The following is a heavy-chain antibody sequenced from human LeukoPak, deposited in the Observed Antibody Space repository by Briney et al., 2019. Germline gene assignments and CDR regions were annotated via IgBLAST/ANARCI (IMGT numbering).Heavy chain of an antibody. Sequence: ASVTVSCKASGYTFTDYYMHWVRQAPGQGLEWIGWINPHSGDTHYAERFQGRVTMTRDTSISTAYMDLSRLGSDDTAVYYCARGSALRQTTGTTFDYWGQGTLVTVSS. J-gene: IGHJ4*02. D-gene: IGHD4-17*01. CDR3: ARGSALRQTTGTTFDY. CDR1: GYTFTDYY. CDR2: INPHSGDT. V-gene: IGHV1-2*02.